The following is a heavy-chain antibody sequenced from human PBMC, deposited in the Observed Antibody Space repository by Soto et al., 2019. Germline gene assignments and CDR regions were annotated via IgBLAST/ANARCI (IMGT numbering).Heavy chain of an antibody. CDR1: GFTFSSHV. V-gene: IGHV3-23*01. CDR3: ARGPRAPPPHDYGMDV. Sequence: PGGSLRLSCAASGFTFSSHVMNWVRQAPGKGLEWVAAISGGGGTTYYGDSVEGRFTMSRDNSKNTLYLQMNSLRAEDTAIYYCARGPRAPPPHDYGMDVWGQGTTVTV. CDR2: ISGGGGTT. J-gene: IGHJ6*02.